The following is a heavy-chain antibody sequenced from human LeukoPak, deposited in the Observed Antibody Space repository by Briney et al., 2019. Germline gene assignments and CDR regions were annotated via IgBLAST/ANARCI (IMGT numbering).Heavy chain of an antibody. J-gene: IGHJ4*02. D-gene: IGHD2-2*01. CDR1: GGSFSGYY. V-gene: IGHV4-34*01. CDR3: ARQNIVVVPAAHKMEFDY. Sequence: ASETLSLTCAVYGGSFSGYYWSWIRQPPGKGLEWIGEINHSGSTNYNPSLKSRVTISVDTSKNQFSLKLSSVTAADTAVYYCARQNIVVVPAAHKMEFDYWGQGTLVTVSS. CDR2: INHSGST.